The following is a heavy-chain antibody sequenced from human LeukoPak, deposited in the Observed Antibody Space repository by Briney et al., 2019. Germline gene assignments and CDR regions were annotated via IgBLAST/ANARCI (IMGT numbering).Heavy chain of an antibody. J-gene: IGHJ4*02. Sequence: RHGESLKISCKASGYNFPKSWIGWVRQMPGKGLEWMGVIYPYDSEIRYSPSFQGQVTISADKSISTAYLQWSSLKASDTAMYYCARPNWARRYFDCWGQGTLVTVSS. CDR3: ARPNWARRYFDC. CDR1: GYNFPKSW. CDR2: IYPYDSEI. D-gene: IGHD7-27*01. V-gene: IGHV5-51*01.